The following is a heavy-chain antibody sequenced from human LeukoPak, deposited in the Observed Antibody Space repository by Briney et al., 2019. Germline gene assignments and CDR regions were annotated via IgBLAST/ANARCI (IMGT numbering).Heavy chain of an antibody. D-gene: IGHD1-1*01. CDR1: GGSFSRYY. V-gene: IGHV4-34*01. CDR2: INHRGDT. Sequence: PSETLSLTCAVYGGSFSRYYWSWIRQSPGKGLEWIAEINHRGDTNYNPSVKSRVTISVDTSKNQFSLKVTSLTAADTAVYFCARGPTISETGYFDYRGQGTLVTVSS. J-gene: IGHJ4*03. CDR3: ARGPTISETGYFDY.